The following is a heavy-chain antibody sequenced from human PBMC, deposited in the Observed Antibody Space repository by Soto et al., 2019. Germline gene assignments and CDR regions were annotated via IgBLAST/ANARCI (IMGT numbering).Heavy chain of an antibody. J-gene: IGHJ4*02. CDR2: IYPGDSDT. CDR1: GYSFISYW. CDR3: ARQALYCSSTSCYVAIDY. Sequence: GESLKISCKCSGYSFISYWIGWVRQMPGKGLEWMGIIYPGDSDTRYSPSFQGQVTISADKSISTAYLQWSSLKASDTAMYYCARQALYCSSTSCYVAIDYWGQGTLVTVSS. V-gene: IGHV5-51*01. D-gene: IGHD2-2*01.